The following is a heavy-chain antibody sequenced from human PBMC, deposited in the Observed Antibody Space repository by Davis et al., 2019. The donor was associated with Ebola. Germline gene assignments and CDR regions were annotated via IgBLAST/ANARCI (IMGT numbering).Heavy chain of an antibody. CDR1: GFTFSSYA. V-gene: IGHV3-23*01. J-gene: IGHJ4*02. D-gene: IGHD3-10*01. CDR2: ISDSGGST. Sequence: PGGSLRLSCAASGFTFSSYAMSWVRQAPGKGLEWVSTISDSGGSTYYADSVKGRLTISRDNSKNTLFLQMNSLRAEDTAVYYCARSKFTIPYYFDYWGQGTLVTVSS. CDR3: ARSKFTIPYYFDY.